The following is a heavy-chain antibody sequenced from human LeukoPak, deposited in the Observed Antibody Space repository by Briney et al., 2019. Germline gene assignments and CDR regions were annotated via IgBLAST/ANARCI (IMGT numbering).Heavy chain of an antibody. Sequence: GGSLRLSCAASGFTFSDYYMSWIRQAPGKGLEWVSYISSSGSTIYYADSVKGRFTISRDNAKNSLYLQMNSLRAEDTAVYYCARDRGIDGYNSRSTTFDYWGQGTLVTVSS. CDR1: GFTFSDYY. J-gene: IGHJ4*02. CDR2: ISSSGSTI. CDR3: ARDRGIDGYNSRSTTFDY. D-gene: IGHD5-24*01. V-gene: IGHV3-11*01.